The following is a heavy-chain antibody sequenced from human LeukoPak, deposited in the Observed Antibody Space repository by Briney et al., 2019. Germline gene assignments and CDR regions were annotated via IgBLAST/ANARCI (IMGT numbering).Heavy chain of an antibody. CDR1: GFTFSSYA. V-gene: IGHV3-23*01. Sequence: GGSLRLSCAASGFTFSSYAMSWVRLAPGKGLEWVSSISGNGGSTYYPDSMKGRFTISRDNSKNTLYLQMNSLRAEDTAVYYCAKTTVSNGWYYFDYWGQGTLVTVSS. D-gene: IGHD6-19*01. J-gene: IGHJ4*02. CDR3: AKTTVSNGWYYFDY. CDR2: ISGNGGST.